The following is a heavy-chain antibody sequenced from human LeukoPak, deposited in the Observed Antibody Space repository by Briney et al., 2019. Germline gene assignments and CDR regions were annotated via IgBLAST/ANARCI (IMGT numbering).Heavy chain of an antibody. Sequence: SQALSLTCTVSGDSINSYYWTWIRQYPGRGLKWIGYIYSSGATYYTPSLKSRLDMSVDTSKNQFSLRLSSVTAADSAVYYCARGGEHFDYFEHWGPGTLVTVSS. CDR2: IYSSGAT. CDR1: GDSINSYY. V-gene: IGHV4-31*03. CDR3: ARGGEHFDYFEH. D-gene: IGHD3-3*02. J-gene: IGHJ4*02.